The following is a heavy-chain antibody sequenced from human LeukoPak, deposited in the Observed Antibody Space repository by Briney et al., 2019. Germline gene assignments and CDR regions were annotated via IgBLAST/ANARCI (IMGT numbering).Heavy chain of an antibody. V-gene: IGHV4-39*07. CDR1: GGSISSSSSY. Sequence: PSETLSLTCTVSGGSISSSSSYWGWIRQPPGKGLEWIGSIYYIGTTYYNPSLKSRVTISIDMSKNQFSLKLSSVTAADTAVYYCARGGRGYDFWSGYYEGSNWFDPWGQGTLVTVSS. J-gene: IGHJ5*02. CDR2: IYYIGTT. CDR3: ARGGRGYDFWSGYYEGSNWFDP. D-gene: IGHD3-3*01.